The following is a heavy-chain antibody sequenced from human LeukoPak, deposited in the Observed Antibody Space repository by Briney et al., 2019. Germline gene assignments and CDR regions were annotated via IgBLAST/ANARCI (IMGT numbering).Heavy chain of an antibody. CDR1: GFTFDDYA. V-gene: IGHV3-9*01. CDR3: ARGGVWSPRYMDV. D-gene: IGHD3-10*01. Sequence: GGSLRLSCAASGFTFDDYAMHWVRQAPGKGLEWVSGISWNSGSIGYADSVKGRFTISRDNAKNSLYLQMNSLRAEDTAVYYCARGGVWSPRYMDVWGKGTTVTVSS. J-gene: IGHJ6*03. CDR2: ISWNSGSI.